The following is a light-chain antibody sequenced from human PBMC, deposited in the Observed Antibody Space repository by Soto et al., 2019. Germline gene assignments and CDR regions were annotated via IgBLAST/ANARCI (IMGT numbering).Light chain of an antibody. CDR1: QSVTYN. Sequence: EIVMTQSPATLSVSPGETATLSCRASQSVTYNLAWYQQKPGQGPRLLIYGAFTRATGIPARFSGSGSGTEFTLTISSLQSEDFAVYSCQQYKNWPPLTFGGGTRWRSN. CDR3: QQYKNWPPLT. J-gene: IGKJ4*01. V-gene: IGKV3-15*01. CDR2: GAF.